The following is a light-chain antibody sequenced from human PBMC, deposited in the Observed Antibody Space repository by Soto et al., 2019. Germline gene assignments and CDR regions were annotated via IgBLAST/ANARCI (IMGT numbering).Light chain of an antibody. CDR1: QSVSGD. CDR3: QQYNNWPIT. CDR2: DAS. Sequence: EIVWTQSPATLSVSPGGRATLSCRASQSVSGDLAWYHHKPGQAPRLLIYDASTRALDTPARFAGSGSGTEFTLTISSLQSEDFAVYFCQQYNNWPITFGQGTRLEIK. J-gene: IGKJ5*01. V-gene: IGKV3-15*01.